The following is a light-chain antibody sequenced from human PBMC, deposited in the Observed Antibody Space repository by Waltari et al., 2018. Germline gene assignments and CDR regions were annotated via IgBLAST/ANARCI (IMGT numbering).Light chain of an antibody. CDR2: GAS. J-gene: IGKJ4*01. CDR3: QQSYSHPRT. V-gene: IGKV1-39*01. CDR1: QNINYY. Sequence: DIQMTQSPSSLSASLGDRVTITCRASQNINYYLNWYQQKPGKAPKLLIFGASSLQSAVPSRFSGSGSGTDFTLTISSLQPEDSATYYCQQSYSHPRTFGGGTKVEIK.